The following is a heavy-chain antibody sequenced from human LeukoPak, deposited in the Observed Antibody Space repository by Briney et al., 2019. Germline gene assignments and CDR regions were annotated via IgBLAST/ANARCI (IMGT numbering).Heavy chain of an antibody. D-gene: IGHD3-16*01. CDR3: AREHPRGEVDDFDY. V-gene: IGHV4-39*07. CDR2: IYYSGST. CDR1: GGSISSSSYY. Sequence: PSETLSLTCTVSGGSISSSSYYWGWIRQPPGKGLEWIGSIYYSGSTNYNPSLKSRISISVDTSKNQFSLKLTSVTAADTAVYYCAREHPRGEVDDFDYWGQGTLVTVSS. J-gene: IGHJ4*02.